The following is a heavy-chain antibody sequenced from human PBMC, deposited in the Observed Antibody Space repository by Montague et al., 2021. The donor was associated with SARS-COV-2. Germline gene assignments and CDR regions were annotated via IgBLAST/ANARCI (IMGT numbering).Heavy chain of an antibody. J-gene: IGHJ6*02. Sequence: SLRFSCAASGFTFTDYYMSWVRQAPGKGLEWISYMSIDNFYATYAGSVKGRFIISRDNAKNSLFLQMNSLRVEDTAVYYCARLSVTNPDNYYYYKGMDVWGQGTTVIVSS. CDR3: ARLSVTNPDNYYYYKGMDV. D-gene: IGHD2-8*01. V-gene: IGHV3-11*03. CDR1: GFTFTDYY. CDR2: MSIDNFYA.